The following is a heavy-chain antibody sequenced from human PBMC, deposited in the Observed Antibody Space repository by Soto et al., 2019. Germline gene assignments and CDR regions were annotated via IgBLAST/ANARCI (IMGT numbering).Heavy chain of an antibody. J-gene: IGHJ4*02. CDR3: LGSGEDYGSYIDY. CDR2: IKHGGKT. D-gene: IGHD4-17*01. V-gene: IGHV4-38-2*01. Sequence: SETLSLTCGVSGYSISTGHYWGWIRQPPGKSLEWMGTIKHGGKTFYNPSLRSRVTFSIDTSKDQLSLRLSSVTAADTAVYYCLGSGEDYGSYIDYWGQGTLVTVSS. CDR1: GYSISTGHY.